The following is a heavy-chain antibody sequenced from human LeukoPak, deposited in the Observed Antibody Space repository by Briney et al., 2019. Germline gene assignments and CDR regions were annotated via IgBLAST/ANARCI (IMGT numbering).Heavy chain of an antibody. CDR2: IYHSGST. V-gene: IGHV4-38-2*02. CDR3: AREYGDPIDY. CDR1: GYSISSGYY. J-gene: IGHJ4*02. D-gene: IGHD4-17*01. Sequence: SETLSLTCTVSGYSISSGYYWGWIRQPPGKGLEWIGSIYHSGSTNYNPSLKSRVTISVDTSKHQFSLKLSSVTAADTAVYYCAREYGDPIDYWGQGTLVTVSS.